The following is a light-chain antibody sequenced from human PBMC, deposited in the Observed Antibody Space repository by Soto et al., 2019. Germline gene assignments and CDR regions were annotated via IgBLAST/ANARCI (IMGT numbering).Light chain of an antibody. V-gene: IGLV2-14*01. CDR2: EVS. CDR3: SSYTSSSTRV. Sequence: QSVLTQPASVSGSPGQSMTISCTGTSSDVGGYNYISWYQQHTGKAPKLMIYEVSNRPSGVSNRFSGSKSGNTASLTISGLQAEDEADYYCSSYTSSSTRVFGAGTTLTVL. J-gene: IGLJ3*02. CDR1: SSDVGGYNY.